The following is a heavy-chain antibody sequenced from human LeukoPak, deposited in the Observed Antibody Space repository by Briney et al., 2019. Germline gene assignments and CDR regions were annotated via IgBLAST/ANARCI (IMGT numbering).Heavy chain of an antibody. V-gene: IGHV3-33*01. CDR1: GFAFNTYA. CDR2: IWHDGSHK. J-gene: IGHJ4*02. D-gene: IGHD6-13*01. CDR3: ARVGSHGIAAEGCFDY. Sequence: GGSLRLSCAASGFAFNTYAMHWVRQAPGQGLEWVALIWHDGSHKFYSNSVRGQFTISRDNSKNTVSLQMNNLRPEDTAVYYCARVGSHGIAAEGCFDYWGQGTLVTVSS.